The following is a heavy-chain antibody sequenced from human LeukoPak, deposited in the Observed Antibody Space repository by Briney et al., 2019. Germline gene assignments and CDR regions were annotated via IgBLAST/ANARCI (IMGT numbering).Heavy chain of an antibody. D-gene: IGHD1-1*01. J-gene: IGHJ5*02. CDR1: GFTFSSYA. CDR3: ARVASYRFDP. CDR2: ISGSGGST. Sequence: PWGSLRLSCAASGFTFSSYAMSWVRQAPGKGLEWVSAISGSGGSTYYADSVKGRFTISRDNSKNTVYPKVNSLRAEDTAVYFCARVASYRFDPWGQGTLVTVSS. V-gene: IGHV3-23*01.